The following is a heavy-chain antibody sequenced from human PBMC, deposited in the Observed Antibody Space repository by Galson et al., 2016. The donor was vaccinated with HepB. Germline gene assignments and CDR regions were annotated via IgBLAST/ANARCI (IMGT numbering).Heavy chain of an antibody. J-gene: IGHJ4*02. Sequence: CALSGDSVSSNSAAWNWIRQSPSRGLEWLGRTYYRSKWYDDYALSVKSRISINPDTSRNQSSLQLNSVTPEDTAVYYCARGASTVLPLARIFDSWGQGTLVTVSS. CDR1: GDSVSSNSAA. CDR2: TYYRSKWYD. CDR3: ARGASTVLPLARIFDS. V-gene: IGHV6-1*01. D-gene: IGHD1-1*01.